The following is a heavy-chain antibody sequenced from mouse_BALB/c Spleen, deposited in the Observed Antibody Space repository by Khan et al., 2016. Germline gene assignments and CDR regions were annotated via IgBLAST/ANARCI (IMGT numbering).Heavy chain of an antibody. CDR2: INYSGST. J-gene: IGHJ4*01. Sequence: EVQLQESGPDLVKPSQSLSLTCTVTGYSITSGYSWHWIRQFPENKLEWMGYINYSGSTNYKPSLKSRISITSDTSKNQFFLQLNSVTTEDTASYYCTIYCYYAIDYWGHGTSVTVSS. CDR3: TIYCYYAIDY. V-gene: IGHV3-1*02. CDR1: GYSITSGYS. D-gene: IGHD1-3*01.